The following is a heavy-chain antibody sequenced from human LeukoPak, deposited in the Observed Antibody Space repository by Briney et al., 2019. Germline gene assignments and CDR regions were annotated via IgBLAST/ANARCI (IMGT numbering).Heavy chain of an antibody. Sequence: QPGGSLSLSCAASGFTFNNYAMSWVRQAPGKGLEGVCGICGSGGDTYYADSVKGRFTISRDNSKNTLYLQMNSLRAEDTAVYYCAKDRSCTNNICHGDFDYWGQGTLVTVSS. CDR3: AKDRSCTNNICHGDFDY. CDR2: ICGSGGDT. V-gene: IGHV3-23*01. D-gene: IGHD2-8*01. CDR1: GFTFNNYA. J-gene: IGHJ4*02.